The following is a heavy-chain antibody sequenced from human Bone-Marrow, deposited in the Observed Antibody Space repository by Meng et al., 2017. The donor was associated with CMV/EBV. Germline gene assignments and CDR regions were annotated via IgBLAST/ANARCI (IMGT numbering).Heavy chain of an antibody. V-gene: IGHV3-30*04. CDR3: AKEGPAAIHEGAFDI. D-gene: IGHD2-2*02. J-gene: IGHJ3*02. CDR1: GFTFSSYA. Sequence: GGSLRLSCAASGFTFSSYAMHWVRQAPGKGLEWVAVISYDGSNKYYADSVKGRFTISRDNSKNTLYLQMNSLRAEDTAVYYCAKEGPAAIHEGAFDIWGQGTRVTVSS. CDR2: ISYDGSNK.